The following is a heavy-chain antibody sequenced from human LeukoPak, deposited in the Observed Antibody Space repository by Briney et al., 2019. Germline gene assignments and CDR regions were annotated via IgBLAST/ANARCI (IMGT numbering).Heavy chain of an antibody. CDR2: IKGDGSHT. V-gene: IGHV3-74*01. Sequence: GGSLRLSCAASGFTFSNYWMHWVRQAPGRGLVWVSRIKGDGSHTIYADSVKGRFTISRDNAKNTLYLQMKSLRAEDTAVYYCVRDWDHFDFDSWGLGTLVTVSS. CDR1: GFTFSNYW. CDR3: VRDWDHFDFDS. J-gene: IGHJ5*01. D-gene: IGHD3-9*01.